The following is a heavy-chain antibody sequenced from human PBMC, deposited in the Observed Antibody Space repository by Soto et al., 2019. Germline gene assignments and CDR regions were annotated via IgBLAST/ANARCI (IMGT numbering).Heavy chain of an antibody. Sequence: PVESLRIWCQVSGDSFAGYWITWVLQMPGKGLEWMGRIDPSDSQTYYSPSFRGHVTISAAKSITTVFLQWSSLRASDTAMYYCARQIYDSDSGPNFKYYFDSWGQGTMVTVSS. CDR2: IDPSDSQT. V-gene: IGHV5-10-1*01. J-gene: IGHJ4*02. CDR3: ARQIYDSDSGPNFKYYFDS. D-gene: IGHD3-22*01. CDR1: GDSFAGYW.